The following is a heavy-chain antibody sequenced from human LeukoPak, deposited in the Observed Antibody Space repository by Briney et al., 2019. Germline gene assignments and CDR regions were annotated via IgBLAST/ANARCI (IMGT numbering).Heavy chain of an antibody. CDR1: GFTFSSYA. D-gene: IGHD6-13*01. V-gene: IGHV3-30*01. CDR3: ARDNIAAAGTSSYFDY. Sequence: GGSLRISCAASGFTFSSYAMHRVRQAPGQGLEWVAVISYDGSNKYYADSVKGRFTISRDNSKSTLYLQMNRLRAQDTAVYYCARDNIAAAGTSSYFDYWGQGTLVTVSS. CDR2: ISYDGSNK. J-gene: IGHJ4*02.